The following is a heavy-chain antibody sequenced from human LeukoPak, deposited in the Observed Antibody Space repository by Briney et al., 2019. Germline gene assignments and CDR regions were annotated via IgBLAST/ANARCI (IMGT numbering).Heavy chain of an antibody. CDR2: ISSSSSYI. Sequence: GGSLRLSCAASGFTFSSYRMTWVRQAPGKGLEWVSSISSSSSYIYYADSVKGRFTISRDNAKNSLYLQMNSLRAEDTAVYYCARDDIVVVPAAIEIYYYYYGMDVWGQGTTVTVSS. J-gene: IGHJ6*02. V-gene: IGHV3-21*01. CDR1: GFTFSSYR. CDR3: ARDDIVVVPAAIEIYYYYYGMDV. D-gene: IGHD2-2*02.